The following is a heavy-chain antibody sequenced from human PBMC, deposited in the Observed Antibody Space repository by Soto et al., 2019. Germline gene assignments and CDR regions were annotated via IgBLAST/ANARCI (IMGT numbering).Heavy chain of an antibody. Sequence: PSETLSLTCTVSGGSISSYYWSWIRQPPGKGLEWIGYIYYSGSTNYNPSLKSRVTISVDTSKNQFSLKLSSVTAADTAVYYCARHTSSGWYDYWGQGTLVTVSS. CDR2: IYYSGST. V-gene: IGHV4-59*08. D-gene: IGHD6-19*01. CDR1: GGSISSYY. J-gene: IGHJ4*02. CDR3: ARHTSSGWYDY.